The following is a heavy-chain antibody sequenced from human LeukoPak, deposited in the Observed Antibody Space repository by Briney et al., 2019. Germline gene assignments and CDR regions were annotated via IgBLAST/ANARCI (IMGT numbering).Heavy chain of an antibody. Sequence: GGSLRLSCAASGFTFSDYYMSWIRQAPGKGLEWVSYISSSGSTIYYADSVKGRFTISRDNAKNSLYLQMNSLRAEDTAVYYYASSIVVVTAISDWGQGTLVTVSS. D-gene: IGHD2-21*02. CDR2: ISSSGSTI. CDR3: ASSIVVVTAISD. V-gene: IGHV3-11*04. J-gene: IGHJ4*02. CDR1: GFTFSDYY.